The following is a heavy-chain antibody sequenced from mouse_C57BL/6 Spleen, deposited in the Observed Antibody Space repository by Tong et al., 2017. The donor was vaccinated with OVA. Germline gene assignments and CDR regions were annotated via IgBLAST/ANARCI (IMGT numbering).Heavy chain of an antibody. CDR3: ARHDLLNGYFDV. J-gene: IGHJ1*03. Sequence: EVQLQESGGGLVKPGGSLKLSCAASGFTFSDYGMHWVRQAPEKGLEWVAYISSGSSTIYYADTVKGRFTISRDNAKNTLFLQMTSRRSEDTAMYYCARHDLLNGYFDVWGTGTTVTVSS. CDR1: GFTFSDYG. V-gene: IGHV5-17*01. D-gene: IGHD2-1*01. CDR2: ISSGSSTI.